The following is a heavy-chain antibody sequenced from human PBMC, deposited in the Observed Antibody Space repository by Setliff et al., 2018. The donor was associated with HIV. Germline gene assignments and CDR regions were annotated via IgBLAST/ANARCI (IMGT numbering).Heavy chain of an antibody. Sequence: PSETLSLTCAVSGYSLSSDYYWGWIRQPPGKGLEWIGRIYTRGNTNYNPSLRSRVTMSFDTSKNQFSLKVTSVTAADTAVYYCASTGYSSGWSFDYWGQGTLVTVSS. CDR2: IYTRGNT. J-gene: IGHJ4*02. CDR3: ASTGYSSGWSFDY. V-gene: IGHV4-38-2*01. D-gene: IGHD6-19*01. CDR1: GYSLSSDYY.